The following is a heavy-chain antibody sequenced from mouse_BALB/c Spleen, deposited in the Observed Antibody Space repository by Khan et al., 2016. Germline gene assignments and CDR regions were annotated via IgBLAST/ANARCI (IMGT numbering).Heavy chain of an antibody. V-gene: IGHV3-1*02. CDR2: IPYSGGT. J-gene: IGHJ4*01. Sequence: EVQLQESGPDLVKPSQSLSLTCTVTGYSITSGYSWHWIRQFPGNKLEWMGYIPYSGGTKSIPSLKSRISITRDTSKNQFFLQLNSVTPEDTATYYCTRSHSYYAMDYWGQGTSVTVSS. CDR1: GYSITSGYS. CDR3: TRSHSYYAMDY.